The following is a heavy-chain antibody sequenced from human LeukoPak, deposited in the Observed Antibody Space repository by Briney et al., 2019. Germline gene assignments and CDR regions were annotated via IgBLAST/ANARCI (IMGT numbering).Heavy chain of an antibody. CDR2: FDPEDGET. J-gene: IGHJ4*02. V-gene: IGHV1-24*01. CDR3: ATSRLGSSGRYDPGYYFDY. D-gene: IGHD6-19*01. CDR1: GYTLTELS. Sequence: ASVKVSCKVSGYTLTELSMHWVRQAPGKGLEWMGGFDPEDGETIYAQKFQGRVTMTEDTSTDTAYMELSSLRSEDTAVYYCATSRLGSSGRYDPGYYFDYWGQGTLVTVSS.